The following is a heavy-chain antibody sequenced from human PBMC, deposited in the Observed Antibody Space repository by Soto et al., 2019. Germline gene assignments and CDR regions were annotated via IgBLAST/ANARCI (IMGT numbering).Heavy chain of an antibody. J-gene: IGHJ5*02. CDR2: IKPISDTT. V-gene: IGHV1-69*13. D-gene: IGHD4-4*01. Sequence: SVKVSCKASGATFGRFTINWVRQAPGQGLEWMGGIKPISDTTTYAQRFQGRVTFTADASTSTVYMELSSLRSEDTAMYYCARDPSTVNKLIGVWFDPWGQGTLVTVSS. CDR3: ARDPSTVNKLIGVWFDP. CDR1: GATFGRFT.